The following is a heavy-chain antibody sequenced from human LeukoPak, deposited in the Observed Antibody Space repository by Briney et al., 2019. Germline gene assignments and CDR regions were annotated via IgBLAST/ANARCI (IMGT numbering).Heavy chain of an antibody. V-gene: IGHV4-34*01. CDR3: ARIHPPYDSSGYYLDY. CDR1: GGSFSGFY. CDR2: INYTGST. Sequence: SETLSLTCAVYGGSFSGFYWSWIRHVPGKGLEWIGEINYTGSTSYNPSLKSRVTISVDTSKNQFSLKLSSVTAADTAVYYCARIHPPYDSSGYYLDYWGQGTLVTVSS. J-gene: IGHJ4*02. D-gene: IGHD3-22*01.